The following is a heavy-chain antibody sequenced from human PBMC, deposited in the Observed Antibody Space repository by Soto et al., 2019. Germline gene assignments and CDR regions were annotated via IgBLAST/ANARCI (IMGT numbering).Heavy chain of an antibody. CDR1: GYSFTSYW. D-gene: IGHD6-13*01. CDR3: ARHGSSYLIYYYGMDL. J-gene: IGHJ6*02. V-gene: IGHV5-10-1*01. Sequence: PXESLKISCKGSGYSFTSYWISWVRQMPGKGLEWMGRIDPSDSYTNYSPSFQGHVTISADKSISTAYLQWSSLKASDTAMYYCARHGSSYLIYYYGMDLWGQGTTVTSP. CDR2: IDPSDSYT.